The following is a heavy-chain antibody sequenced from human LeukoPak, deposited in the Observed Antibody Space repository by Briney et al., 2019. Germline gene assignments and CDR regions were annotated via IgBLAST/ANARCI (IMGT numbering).Heavy chain of an antibody. J-gene: IGHJ4*02. CDR2: INSSSCNI. Sequence: GGSLRLSCAASGFTFSSYSMNWVRQAPGKGLEWVSYINSSSCNIYYADSVKGRFTISRDNAKNSLYLQMNSLRDEDTAVYYCARDPGTYYYDRRGFDCWGQGTLVTVSS. D-gene: IGHD3-22*01. CDR1: GFTFSSYS. V-gene: IGHV3-48*02. CDR3: ARDPGTYYYDRRGFDC.